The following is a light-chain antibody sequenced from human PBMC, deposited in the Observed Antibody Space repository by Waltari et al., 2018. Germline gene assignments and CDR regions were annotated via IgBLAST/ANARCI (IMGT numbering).Light chain of an antibody. Sequence: DIQMTQSPSSLSASVGDRVTITCRASQSISSYLNWYQQKPGKAPKLLIYAASSLQSGVPSRLGGSGSGTDFTLTISSLQPEDFATYYCQQSYSTPGYTFGQGTKLEIK. CDR2: AAS. CDR3: QQSYSTPGYT. CDR1: QSISSY. J-gene: IGKJ2*01. V-gene: IGKV1-39*01.